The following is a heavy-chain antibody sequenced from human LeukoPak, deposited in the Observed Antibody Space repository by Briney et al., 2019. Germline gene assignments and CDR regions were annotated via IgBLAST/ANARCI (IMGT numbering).Heavy chain of an antibody. Sequence: ASVKVSCKASGYTLTELSMHWVRQAPGKGLEWMGGFDPEDGETIYAQKFQGRVTMTEDTSTDTAYMELSSLRSEDTAVYYCATDPSWSVQLEPNYYSGMDVWGQGTTVTVSS. D-gene: IGHD1-1*01. J-gene: IGHJ6*02. CDR3: ATDPSWSVQLEPNYYSGMDV. CDR2: FDPEDGET. CDR1: GYTLTELS. V-gene: IGHV1-24*01.